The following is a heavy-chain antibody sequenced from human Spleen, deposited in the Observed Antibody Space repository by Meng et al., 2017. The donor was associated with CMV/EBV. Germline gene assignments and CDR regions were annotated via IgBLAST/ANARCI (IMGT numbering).Heavy chain of an antibody. D-gene: IGHD2-2*01. V-gene: IGHV3-33*06. CDR3: AKEGEEGSCTSDSCPPDY. J-gene: IGHJ4*02. CDR1: GFTFNNYG. Sequence: GGSLRLSCAASGFTFNNYGMHWVRQAPGKGLEWVAVMWYDGSNKFYSDSVNGRFTISRDNSKNTLFLQMNSLRAEDTAVYYCAKEGEEGSCTSDSCPPDYWGQGTLVTVSS. CDR2: MWYDGSNK.